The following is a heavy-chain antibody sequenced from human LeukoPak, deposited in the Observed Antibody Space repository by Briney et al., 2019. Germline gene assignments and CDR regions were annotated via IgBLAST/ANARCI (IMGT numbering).Heavy chain of an antibody. CDR2: ISSSSSYI. V-gene: IGHV3-21*01. Sequence: GGSLRLSCAASGFTFSSYSMNWVRQAPGKGLEWFSSISSSSSYIYYADSVKGRFTISRDNAKRSMNLQMNSLRAEDTAVYYCARTKDTPMVLFSAFDIWGQGTMVTVSS. J-gene: IGHJ3*02. D-gene: IGHD5-18*01. CDR3: ARTKDTPMVLFSAFDI. CDR1: GFTFSSYS.